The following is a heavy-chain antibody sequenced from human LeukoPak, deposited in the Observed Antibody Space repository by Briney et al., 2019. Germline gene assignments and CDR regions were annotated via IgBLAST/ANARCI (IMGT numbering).Heavy chain of an antibody. J-gene: IGHJ4*02. Sequence: GGSLRLSCAASGFTFSSYAMHWVRQAPGRGLEWVAVISYDGSNKYYADSVKGRFTISRDNSKNTLYLQMNSLRAEDTAVYYCAEGVRRARWIIWFDYWGQGTLVTVSS. CDR3: AEGVRRARWIIWFDY. CDR1: GFTFSSYA. D-gene: IGHD2-2*03. V-gene: IGHV3-30*04. CDR2: ISYDGSNK.